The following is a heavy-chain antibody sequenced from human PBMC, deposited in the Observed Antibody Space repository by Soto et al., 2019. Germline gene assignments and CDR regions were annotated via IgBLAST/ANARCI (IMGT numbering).Heavy chain of an antibody. CDR1: GGTFSSYA. V-gene: IGHV1-69*13. Sequence: SVKVSCKASGGTFSSYAISWVRQAPGQGLEWMGGIIPIFGTANYAQKFQGRVTITADESTSTAYMELSSLRSEDTAVYYCARDPHLYSSSWYYPGPTPSVRFHPWGPGTLVTVSS. CDR3: ARDPHLYSSSWYYPGPTPSVRFHP. CDR2: IIPIFGTA. D-gene: IGHD6-13*01. J-gene: IGHJ5*02.